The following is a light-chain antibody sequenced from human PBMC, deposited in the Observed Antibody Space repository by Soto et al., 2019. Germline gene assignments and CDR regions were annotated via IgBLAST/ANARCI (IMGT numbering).Light chain of an antibody. J-gene: IGLJ2*01. CDR3: SSYTSSSTLGHVV. CDR1: SSDVGGYNY. Sequence: QSALTQPASVSGSPGQSITISCTGTSSDVGGYNYASWYQQHPGKAPKLMIYDVSNRPSGVSNRFSGSKSGNTASLTISGLQAEDEADYYCSSYTSSSTLGHVVFGGGTKLTVL. CDR2: DVS. V-gene: IGLV2-14*01.